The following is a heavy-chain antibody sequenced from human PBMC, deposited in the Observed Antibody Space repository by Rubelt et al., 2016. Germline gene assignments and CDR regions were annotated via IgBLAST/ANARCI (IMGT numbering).Heavy chain of an antibody. D-gene: IGHD2-2*02. J-gene: IGHJ3*02. Sequence: EVQLVESGGGLVQPGGSLRLSCAASGFTFSSCWMHWVPPAPGKGLVWVSRINRDGSSTSYADSVKVRFTILRDNRKNTRYLQRNSLRAEDTAVYYCARSGPDVVVPAAIRVEGDAFDIWGQGTMVTVSS. CDR1: GFTFSSCW. V-gene: IGHV3-74*01. CDR2: INRDGSST. CDR3: ARSGPDVVVPAAIRVEGDAFDI.